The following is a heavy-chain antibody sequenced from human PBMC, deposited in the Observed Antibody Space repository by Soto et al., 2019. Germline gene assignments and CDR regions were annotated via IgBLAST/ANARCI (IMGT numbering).Heavy chain of an antibody. V-gene: IGHV3-23*01. CDR3: AKTWIFGVVITRGNDAFDI. CDR2: ISGSGGST. J-gene: IGHJ3*02. Sequence: GGSLRLSCAASGFTFSSYAMSWVRQAPGKGLEWVSAISGSGGSTYYADSVKGRFTISRDNSKNTLYLQMNSLRAEDTAVYYCAKTWIFGVVITRGNDAFDIWGQGTMVTVSS. D-gene: IGHD3-3*01. CDR1: GFTFSSYA.